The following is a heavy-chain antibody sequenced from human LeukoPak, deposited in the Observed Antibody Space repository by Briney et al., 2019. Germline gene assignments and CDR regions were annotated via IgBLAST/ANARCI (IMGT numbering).Heavy chain of an antibody. CDR2: IRYDGSDK. V-gene: IGHV3-30*02. Sequence: GGSLRLSCAASGFPFSSYAMHWVRQAPGKGLEWVAFIRYDGSDKYYADSVKGRFTISRDNSKNTLYLQMNSLRAEDTAVYHCAKGGYSGYDSGSFDYWGQGTLVTVSS. D-gene: IGHD5-12*01. CDR1: GFPFSSYA. J-gene: IGHJ4*02. CDR3: AKGGYSGYDSGSFDY.